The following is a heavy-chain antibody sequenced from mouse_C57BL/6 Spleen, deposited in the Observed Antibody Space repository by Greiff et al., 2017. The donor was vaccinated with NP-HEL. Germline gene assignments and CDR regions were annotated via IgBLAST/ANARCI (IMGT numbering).Heavy chain of an antibody. Sequence: EVQLVESGPELVKPGASVKMSCKASGYTFTDYNMHWVKQSHGKSLEWIGYINPNNGGTSYNQKFKGKATLTVNKSSSTAYMELRSLTSEDSAVYYCARGYYGSSLYYAMDYWGQGTSVTVSS. CDR3: ARGYYGSSLYYAMDY. CDR2: INPNNGGT. CDR1: GYTFTDYN. J-gene: IGHJ4*01. D-gene: IGHD1-1*01. V-gene: IGHV1-22*01.